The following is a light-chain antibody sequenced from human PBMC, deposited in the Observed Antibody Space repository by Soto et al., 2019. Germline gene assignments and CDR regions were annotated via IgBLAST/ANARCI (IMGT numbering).Light chain of an antibody. CDR2: GVI. J-gene: IGLJ2*01. CDR3: SSYASSTSVV. V-gene: IGLV2-14*03. CDR1: SSDIGYNY. Sequence: QSALTQPASVSGSPGQSITISCTGSSSDIGYNYVSWYQQHPGKAPKLIIYGVINRPSGVSNRFSGSKSGNTASLTISGLQAEDEADYSCSSYASSTSVVFGGGTKLTVL.